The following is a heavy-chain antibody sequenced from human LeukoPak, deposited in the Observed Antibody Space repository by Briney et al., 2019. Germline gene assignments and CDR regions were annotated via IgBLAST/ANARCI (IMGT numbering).Heavy chain of an antibody. Sequence: NPSETLSLTCTVSGGSISSYYWSWIRQPPGKGLEWIGYIYYSGSTNYNPSLKSRVTISVDTSKNQFSLKLSSVTAADTAVYYCARRYSGYAAVFDYWGQGTLVTVSS. CDR3: ARRYSGYAAVFDY. CDR2: IYYSGST. CDR1: GGSISSYY. V-gene: IGHV4-59*08. J-gene: IGHJ4*02. D-gene: IGHD5-12*01.